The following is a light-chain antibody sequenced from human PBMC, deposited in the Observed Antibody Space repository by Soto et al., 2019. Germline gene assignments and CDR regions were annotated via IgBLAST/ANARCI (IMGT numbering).Light chain of an antibody. CDR2: AAS. CDR1: QDINKN. Sequence: DIHITHSPSSLSASVGDIVTITCQASQDINKNLIWYQQKPGKAPKLLIYAASSLQSGVPSRFSGSGSGTDFTLTISSLQPEDFATYYCQQSYSAITFGQGTRLEIK. V-gene: IGKV1-39*01. J-gene: IGKJ5*01. CDR3: QQSYSAIT.